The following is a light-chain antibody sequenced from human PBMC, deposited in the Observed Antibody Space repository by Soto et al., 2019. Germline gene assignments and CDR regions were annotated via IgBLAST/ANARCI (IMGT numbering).Light chain of an antibody. V-gene: IGKV1-39*01. CDR1: QNIDRY. Sequence: DIQMTQSPSSLSTSVGDRVTITCRASQNIDRYLHWYQERPGEAPKLLIYGASGLHSGVPSRFTGSGSGTIFTLTISSLQPEDSATYYCQHSYSPPPTFGGGTKVEI. J-gene: IGKJ4*01. CDR3: QHSYSPPPT. CDR2: GAS.